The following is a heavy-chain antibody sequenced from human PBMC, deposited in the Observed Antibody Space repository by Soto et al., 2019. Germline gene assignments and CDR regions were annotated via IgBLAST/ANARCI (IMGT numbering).Heavy chain of an antibody. CDR2: ISEDAETD. CDR1: GFTFSDFG. D-gene: IGHD3-16*01. Sequence: PWGSLRLSGVASGFTFSDFGMHWVRQGPGKGLEWLAVISEDAETDFHADSVKGRLTVSRDNFKETLYLQMNSLTTANPGVYFFAKAPFRRPYDFYGLDVWGQGTMVTVSS. CDR3: AKAPFRRPYDFYGLDV. V-gene: IGHV3-30*18. J-gene: IGHJ6*02.